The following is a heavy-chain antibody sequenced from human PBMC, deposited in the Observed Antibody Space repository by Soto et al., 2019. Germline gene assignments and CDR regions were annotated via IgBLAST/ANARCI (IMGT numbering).Heavy chain of an antibody. J-gene: IGHJ4*02. D-gene: IGHD1-1*01. CDR3: LRDQRHWNEFADQ. CDR1: GFAFGSYW. V-gene: IGHV3-74*01. CDR2: ISQDGAIA. Sequence: VQRVESGGGLLQPGGSLRLSCAASGFAFGSYWMHWVRKAPGKGLVWVSRISQDGAIATQADSVKGRFTISRDNAKNTLFLQMNSLRADDTAVYYCLRDQRHWNEFADQWGQGTLVTVSS.